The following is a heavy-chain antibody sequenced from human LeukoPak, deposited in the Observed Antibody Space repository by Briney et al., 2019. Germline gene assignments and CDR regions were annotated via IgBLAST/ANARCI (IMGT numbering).Heavy chain of an antibody. D-gene: IGHD3-22*01. CDR3: AREPDSSGYSSDY. CDR1: GYSFTSYW. CDR2: IYPGDSDI. J-gene: IGHJ4*02. Sequence: GESLKISCKGSGYSFTSYWIAWVRQMPGKGLEWMGIIYPGDSDIRYSPSFQGQVTISADKSISTAYLQWSSLKASDTAMYYCAREPDSSGYSSDYWGQGTLVTVSS. V-gene: IGHV5-51*01.